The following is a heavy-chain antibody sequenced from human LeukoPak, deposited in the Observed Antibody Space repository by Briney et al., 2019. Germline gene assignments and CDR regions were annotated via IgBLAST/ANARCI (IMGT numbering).Heavy chain of an antibody. CDR2: IYHSGST. CDR1: GGSISGDY. V-gene: IGHV4-59*12. D-gene: IGHD2-2*01. Sequence: SETLSLTCTVSGGSISGDYWSWIRQPAGKGLEWIGYIYHSGSTYYNPSLKSRVTISVARSKNQFSLKLSSVTAADTAVYYCAREVRPGYCSSTSCYWGGFDPWGQGTLVTVSS. J-gene: IGHJ5*02. CDR3: AREVRPGYCSSTSCYWGGFDP.